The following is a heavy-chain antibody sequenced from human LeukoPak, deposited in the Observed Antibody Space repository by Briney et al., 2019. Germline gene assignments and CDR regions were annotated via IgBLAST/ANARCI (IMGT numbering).Heavy chain of an antibody. J-gene: IGHJ5*02. D-gene: IGHD1-26*01. CDR3: VRWDRPSGFDP. V-gene: IGHV5-51*01. CDR1: GYSFPNYW. Sequence: GESLKISCKSSGYSFPNYWIGWVRQMPGKGLEWMGIIYPGDSDTRYRPSFQGQVTISADKSISTAYLQWSTLKASDTAMYYCVRWDRPSGFDPWGQGTLVTVSP. CDR2: IYPGDSDT.